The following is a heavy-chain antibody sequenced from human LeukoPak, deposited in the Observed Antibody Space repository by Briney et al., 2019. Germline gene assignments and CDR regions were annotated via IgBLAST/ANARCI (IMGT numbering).Heavy chain of an antibody. J-gene: IGHJ6*03. Sequence: GASVKVSCKASGYTFTSYDINWVRQATGQGLEWMGWMNPNSGNTGYAQRFQGRVTMTRNTSISTAYMELSSLRSEDTAVYYCARGPGPGGSSSWGYYYYYYMDVWGKGTTVTISS. CDR2: MNPNSGNT. CDR3: ARGPGPGGSSSWGYYYYYYMDV. V-gene: IGHV1-8*01. D-gene: IGHD6-13*01. CDR1: GYTFTSYD.